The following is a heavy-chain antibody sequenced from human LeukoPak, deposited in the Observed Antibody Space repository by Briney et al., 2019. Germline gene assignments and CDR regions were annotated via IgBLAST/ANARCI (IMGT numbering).Heavy chain of an antibody. CDR1: GFTFSSYG. J-gene: IGHJ3*02. CDR2: IRLDGSDK. D-gene: IGHD3-16*01. V-gene: IGHV3-30*02. CDR3: AKASWGTYAFDI. Sequence: GGSLRLSCAASGFTFSSYGMYWVRQAPGKGLEWVAFIRLDGSDKYYADSVRGQFTISRDNSKNTLYLQMNSLRADDTAVYYCAKASWGTYAFDIWGQGTMVTVSS.